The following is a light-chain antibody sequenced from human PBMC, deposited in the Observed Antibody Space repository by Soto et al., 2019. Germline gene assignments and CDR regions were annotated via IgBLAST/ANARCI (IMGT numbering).Light chain of an antibody. CDR1: SSNIGGTNY. CDR3: ASWDDRLGAVI. CDR2: SNN. V-gene: IGLV1-47*02. Sequence: QSVLTQPPSASGTPGQSVFISCSGSSSNIGGTNYAYWYQQLPGAAPKLLMHSNNLRPSGVPERISGSKSGTSASLAISGLRSEDEAVYYCASWDDRLGAVIFGGGTKVPS. J-gene: IGLJ2*01.